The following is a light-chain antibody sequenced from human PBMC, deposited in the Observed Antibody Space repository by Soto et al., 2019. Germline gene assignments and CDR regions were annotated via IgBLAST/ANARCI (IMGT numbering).Light chain of an antibody. CDR3: SSYTSSSLHV. J-gene: IGLJ1*01. V-gene: IGLV2-14*03. CDR1: SSDVGGYNY. Sequence: QSALTQPASVSGSPGQSITISCTGTSSDVGGYNYVSWYQQHPGKAPKLMIYDVSNRPSGVSNRFSGSKSGNTASLTISGLQAEDEADYYCSSYTSSSLHVFGTGTQLTGL. CDR2: DVS.